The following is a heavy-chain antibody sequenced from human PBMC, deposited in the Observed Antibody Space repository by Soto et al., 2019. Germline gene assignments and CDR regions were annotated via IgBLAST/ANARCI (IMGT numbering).Heavy chain of an antibody. V-gene: IGHV1-2*04. CDR2: INPNSGGT. Sequence: ASVKVSCKASGYTFTGYYMHWVRQAPGQGLEWMGSINPNSGGTNYAQKFQGWVTMTRDTSISTAYMELSRLRSDDTAVYSCARGPKQHDWYFDLWGRGTLVTVSS. CDR3: ARGPKQHDWYFDL. D-gene: IGHD1-1*01. J-gene: IGHJ2*01. CDR1: GYTFTGYY.